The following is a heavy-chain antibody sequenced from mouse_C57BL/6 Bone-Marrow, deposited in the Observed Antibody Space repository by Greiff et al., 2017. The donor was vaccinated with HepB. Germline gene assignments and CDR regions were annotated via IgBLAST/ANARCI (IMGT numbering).Heavy chain of an antibody. CDR3: ARRPLTAQDYFDY. CDR2: IYPRSGNT. V-gene: IGHV1-81*01. J-gene: IGHJ2*01. D-gene: IGHD3-2*02. CDR1: GYTFTSYG. Sequence: QVQLQQSGAELARPGASVKLSCKASGYTFTSYGISWVKQRTGQGLEWIGEIYPRSGNTYYNEKFKGKATLTADKSSSTAYMELRSLTSEDSAVYFCARRPLTAQDYFDYWGQGTTLTVSS.